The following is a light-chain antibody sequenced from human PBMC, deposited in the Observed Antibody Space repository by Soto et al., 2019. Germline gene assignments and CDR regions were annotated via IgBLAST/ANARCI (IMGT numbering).Light chain of an antibody. V-gene: IGLV2-23*02. CDR2: EVD. CDR3: ASYAGSRWV. J-gene: IGLJ3*02. CDR1: TSDVGIYNL. Sequence: QSALTQPASVSGSPGQSITISCSGTTSDVGIYNLVSWYQQHPGNAHKLVIYEVDQRPSGVSNRFSGSRSGNTASLTISGLQSEDEADYYCASYAGSRWVFGGGTKVTVL.